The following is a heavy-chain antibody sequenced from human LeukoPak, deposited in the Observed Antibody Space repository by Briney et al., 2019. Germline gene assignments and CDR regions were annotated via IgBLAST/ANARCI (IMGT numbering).Heavy chain of an antibody. Sequence: GGSLRLSCAASEFSVGSNYMTWVRQAPGKGLEWVSLIYSGGSTYYADSVKGRFTISRDNSKNTLYLQMNSLRAEDTAVYYCARERAYYGSGSYYNSGYYYYMDVWGKGTTVTISS. CDR3: ARERAYYGSGSYYNSGYYYYMDV. CDR1: EFSVGSNY. J-gene: IGHJ6*03. V-gene: IGHV3-66*01. D-gene: IGHD3-10*01. CDR2: IYSGGST.